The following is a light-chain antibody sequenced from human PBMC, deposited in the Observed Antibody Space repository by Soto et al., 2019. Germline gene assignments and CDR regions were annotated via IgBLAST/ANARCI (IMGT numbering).Light chain of an antibody. CDR1: QIVSNN. CDR3: QQYNKWTWT. V-gene: IGKV3-15*01. Sequence: IAMTQSPATLSVSPGERGTLSCMPSQIVSNNLTWYPQKPGHAPRLLIYGASTSATGIPARFSGTGSGTEFTLTISSLQSEDFAVYYCQQYNKWTWTFGHGTKVHIK. CDR2: GAS. J-gene: IGKJ1*01.